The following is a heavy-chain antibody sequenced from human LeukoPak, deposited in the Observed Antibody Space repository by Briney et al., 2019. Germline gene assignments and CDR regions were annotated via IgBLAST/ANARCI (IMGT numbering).Heavy chain of an antibody. CDR1: GYTFTSYG. V-gene: IGHV1-18*01. CDR2: ISAYNDNT. D-gene: IGHD6-13*01. CDR3: ARDGIAAASDAFDI. J-gene: IGHJ3*02. Sequence: ASVKVSCKASGYTFTSYGISWVRQAPGQGLEWMGWISAYNDNTNYAQKLQGRVTMTTDTSTSTAYMELRSLRSDDTAVYYCARDGIAAASDAFDIWGQGTMVTVSS.